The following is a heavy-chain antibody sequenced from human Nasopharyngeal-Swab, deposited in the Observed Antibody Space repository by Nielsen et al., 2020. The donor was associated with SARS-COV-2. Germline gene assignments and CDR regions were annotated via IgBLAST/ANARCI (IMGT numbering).Heavy chain of an antibody. Sequence: PGKGLKWIGEINDSGSTNYNPSLKSRVTISVDTSKNQFSLKLSSVTAADTAVYYCARSKWSQYSSSWYEQNYYYYGMDVWGQGTTVTVSS. CDR3: ARSKWSQYSSSWYEQNYYYYGMDV. CDR2: INDSGST. D-gene: IGHD6-13*01. J-gene: IGHJ6*02. V-gene: IGHV4-34*01.